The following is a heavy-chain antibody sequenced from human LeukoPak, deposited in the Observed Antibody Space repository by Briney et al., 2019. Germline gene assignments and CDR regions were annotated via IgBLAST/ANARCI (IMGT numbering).Heavy chain of an antibody. D-gene: IGHD1-14*01. CDR3: ARQPLVGGFGP. CDR1: GYSFTAHY. Sequence: ASVKVSCKASGYSFTAHYIHWMRQAPGQGLEWMGWINANNGDTHFAQTFQGRVTMTRDTSINTAYMELSGLRSGDTAVYYCARQPLVGGFGPWGQGTLVTVSS. V-gene: IGHV1-2*02. CDR2: INANNGDT. J-gene: IGHJ5*02.